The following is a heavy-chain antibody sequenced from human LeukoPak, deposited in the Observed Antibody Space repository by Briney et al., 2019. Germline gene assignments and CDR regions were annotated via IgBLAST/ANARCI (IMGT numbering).Heavy chain of an antibody. Sequence: SETLSLTCTVTGGSLSSFYWGWIRQPPGKGVEWIGDIYYSGSTNYNPSLKSRVTISVDTSKNQFSLKLTSVIAADTAVYYCARVYAGYNGERYVDYWGQGTLVTVSS. V-gene: IGHV4-59*01. CDR1: GGSLSSFY. CDR3: ARVYAGYNGERYVDY. D-gene: IGHD5-24*01. J-gene: IGHJ4*02. CDR2: IYYSGST.